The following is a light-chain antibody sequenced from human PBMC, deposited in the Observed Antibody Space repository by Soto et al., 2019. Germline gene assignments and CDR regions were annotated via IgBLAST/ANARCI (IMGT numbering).Light chain of an antibody. CDR2: AAS. V-gene: IGKV1-27*01. J-gene: IGKJ4*01. CDR1: QGINNH. CDR3: QNYNSAPPAGT. Sequence: DFKMTQSPSSLSESVGDRVTITCRASQGINNHLAWFQQKPGKVPKVLIYAASTLQSGVPSRFSGSGSGTDFTLTISSLQPEDVATYYCQNYNSAPPAGTFGGGTKVEIK.